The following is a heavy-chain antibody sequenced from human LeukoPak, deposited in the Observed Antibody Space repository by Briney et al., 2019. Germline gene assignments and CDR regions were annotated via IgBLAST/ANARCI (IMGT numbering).Heavy chain of an antibody. CDR2: ISGSGGTT. Sequence: PGGSLRLSCAASGFSFSSYAVNWVRQVPGKGLEWVSAISGSGGTTYYADSVKGRFTISRDNSKNTLYLQMNSLRAEDTAIYYCAEVATVTTYALADYWGQGTLVTVSS. V-gene: IGHV3-23*01. CDR3: AEVATVTTYALADY. CDR1: GFSFSSYA. J-gene: IGHJ4*02. D-gene: IGHD4-17*01.